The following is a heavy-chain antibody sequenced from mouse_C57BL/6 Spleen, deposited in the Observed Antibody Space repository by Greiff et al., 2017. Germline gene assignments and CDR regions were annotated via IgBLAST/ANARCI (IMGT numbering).Heavy chain of an antibody. D-gene: IGHD2-13*01. CDR1: GFTFSSYA. Sequence: EVQLVESGGGLVEPGGSLKLSCAASGFTFSSYAMSWVRQTPEKRLEWVATISDGGSYTYYPDNVKGRFTISRDNAKNNLYLQMSHLKSEDTAMYYCARVEGYGDYLDYYAMDYWGQGTSVTVSS. CDR2: ISDGGSYT. J-gene: IGHJ4*01. V-gene: IGHV5-4*01. CDR3: ARVEGYGDYLDYYAMDY.